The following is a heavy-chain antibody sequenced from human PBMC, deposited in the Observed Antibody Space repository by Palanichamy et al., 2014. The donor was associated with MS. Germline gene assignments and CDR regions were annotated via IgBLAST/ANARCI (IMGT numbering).Heavy chain of an antibody. Sequence: EVQRGGGRGGGLGPAWGVPLDSPVQLWIHFSSYWMSWVRQAPGKGLEWVANINRDGSLKYYVHSVKGRFTISRDNTQNSLYLQMSSLSAEDTAMYFCSRDTQGSRLYSVDYWGQGTLVTVSS. CDR1: IHFSSYW. D-gene: IGHD2-8*01. V-gene: IGHV3-7*01. CDR3: SRDTQGSRLYSVDY. J-gene: IGHJ4*02. CDR2: INRDGSLK.